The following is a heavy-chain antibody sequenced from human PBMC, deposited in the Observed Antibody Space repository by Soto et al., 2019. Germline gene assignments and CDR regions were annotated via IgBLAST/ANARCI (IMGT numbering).Heavy chain of an antibody. V-gene: IGHV1-18*01. D-gene: IGHD6-13*01. Sequence: QVPLVQSGTEVKKPGASVKVSCKTSGYTFTNFGISWVRQAPGQGLEWMGWISAFNGHTHHAQKFQGRVTLTTDTSTTTALLELRSLRSDDTAVYYCAREPPRATAGLNYYDPWGQGTLVSVSS. J-gene: IGHJ5*02. CDR1: GYTFTNFG. CDR3: AREPPRATAGLNYYDP. CDR2: ISAFNGHT.